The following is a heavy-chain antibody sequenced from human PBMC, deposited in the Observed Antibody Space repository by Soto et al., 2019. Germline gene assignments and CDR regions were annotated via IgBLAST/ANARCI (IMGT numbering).Heavy chain of an antibody. CDR3: AGRGDYGRWYFDY. J-gene: IGHJ4*02. D-gene: IGHD4-17*01. V-gene: IGHV4-31*03. CDR1: GGSISSGGYY. Sequence: SETLSLTCTVSGGSISSGGYYWSWIRQHPGKGLEWIGYIYYSGSTYYNPSLKSRVTISVDTSKNQFSLKLSSVTAADTAVYYCAGRGDYGRWYFDYWGQGTLVTVSS. CDR2: IYYSGST.